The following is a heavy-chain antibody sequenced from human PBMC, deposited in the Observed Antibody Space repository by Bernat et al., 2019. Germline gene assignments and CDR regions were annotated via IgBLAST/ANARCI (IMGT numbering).Heavy chain of an antibody. CDR3: ARGQEGYGSGPGFDY. V-gene: IGHV3-13*04. Sequence: EVQLVESGGGLVQPGGSLRLSCAASGFTFSSYDMHWVRQATGKGLEWVSAIGTAGDTYYPGSVKGRFTISRENAKNYLYLQMNSLRAGDTAVYYCARGQEGYGSGPGFDYWGQGTLVTVSS. D-gene: IGHD3-10*01. J-gene: IGHJ4*02. CDR1: GFTFSSYD. CDR2: IGTAGDT.